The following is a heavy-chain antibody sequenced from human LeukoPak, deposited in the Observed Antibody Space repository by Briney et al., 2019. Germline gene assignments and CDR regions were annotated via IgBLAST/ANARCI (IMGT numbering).Heavy chain of an antibody. CDR2: ISSYNGDT. D-gene: IGHD6-6*01. V-gene: IGHV1-18*01. J-gene: IGHJ4*02. Sequence: ASVKVSCKASGYTFTSYGITWVRQAPGQGLEWMGWISSYNGDTNYAQKFQGRVTMTTDTSTSTAYMELRSLRSDETAVYYCARDQYASSSYDYWGQGTPVTVSS. CDR1: GYTFTSYG. CDR3: ARDQYASSSYDY.